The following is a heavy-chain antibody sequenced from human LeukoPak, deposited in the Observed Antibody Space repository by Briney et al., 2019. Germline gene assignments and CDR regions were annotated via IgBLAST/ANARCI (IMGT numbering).Heavy chain of an antibody. CDR2: IKQDGSET. V-gene: IGHV3-7*01. CDR1: GFAFSNYW. J-gene: IGHJ5*02. D-gene: IGHD2-21*01. CDR3: GIPTPFPS. Sequence: PGGSLRLSCAASGFAFSNYWMNWVRQAPGKGLEWVANIKQDGSETNYVDSVKGRFTISRDNAKNSLYLQMNSLRAEDTALYYCGIPTPFPSWGRGTLVTVSS.